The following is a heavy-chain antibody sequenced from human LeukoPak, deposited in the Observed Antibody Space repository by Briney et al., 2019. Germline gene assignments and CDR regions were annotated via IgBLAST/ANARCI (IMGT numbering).Heavy chain of an antibody. D-gene: IGHD3-22*01. Sequence: SETLSLTCTVSGGSISSYYWSWIRQPPGKGLEWIGYIYYSGSTYYNPSLKSRVTISVDTSKNQFSLKLSSVTAADTAVYYCARDAAAVVTPYYYGMDVWGQGTTVTVSS. CDR3: ARDAAAVVTPYYYGMDV. J-gene: IGHJ6*02. V-gene: IGHV4-59*12. CDR1: GGSISSYY. CDR2: IYYSGST.